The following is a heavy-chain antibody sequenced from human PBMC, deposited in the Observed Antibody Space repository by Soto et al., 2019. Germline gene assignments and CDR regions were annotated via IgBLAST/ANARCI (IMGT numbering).Heavy chain of an antibody. J-gene: IGHJ4*02. CDR3: AKDAATIFGSVGYFEY. Sequence: GGSLRLSCAASGFSFSSYAMNWVRQAPGKGLEWVSGISGIGGNTYNADSVRGRYTISRDNSRKTLYLQMNNLRAEDTAIYYCAKDAATIFGSVGYFEYWGQGALVTVSS. V-gene: IGHV3-23*01. CDR1: GFSFSSYA. CDR2: ISGIGGNT. D-gene: IGHD3-3*02.